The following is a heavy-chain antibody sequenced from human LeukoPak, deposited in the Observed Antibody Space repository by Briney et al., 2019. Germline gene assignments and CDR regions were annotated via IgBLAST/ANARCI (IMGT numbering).Heavy chain of an antibody. D-gene: IGHD1-26*01. CDR2: IKPDGSVK. Sequence: PGGSLRLSCVASGFTFSNYWMTWARQAPGKGLEWVAHIKPDGSVKDYVDSVKGRFTISRDNAKNSLYLQMNSLRAEDTAVYYCARDHSGAVDYWGQGTLVTVAS. V-gene: IGHV3-7*01. CDR3: ARDHSGAVDY. J-gene: IGHJ4*02. CDR1: GFTFSNYW.